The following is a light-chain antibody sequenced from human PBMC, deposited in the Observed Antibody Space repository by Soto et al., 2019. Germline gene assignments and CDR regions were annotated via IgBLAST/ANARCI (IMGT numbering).Light chain of an antibody. Sequence: DIQMTHSPSTLSGSVGDRVTITCRASQTISSWLAWYQQKPGKAPKLLIYKASTLKSGVPSRFSGSGSGTEFTLTISSLQPDDFATDYCEHYNSYSEALGQGTKVDIX. J-gene: IGKJ1*01. V-gene: IGKV1-5*03. CDR2: KAS. CDR3: EHYNSYSEA. CDR1: QTISSW.